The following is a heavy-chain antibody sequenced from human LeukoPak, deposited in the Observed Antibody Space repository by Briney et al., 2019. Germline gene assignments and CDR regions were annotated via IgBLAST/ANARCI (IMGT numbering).Heavy chain of an antibody. V-gene: IGHV3-74*01. CDR2: INSDGSST. Sequence: GRSLRLSCAASGFTFSSYWMDWVRQVPGKGMGWVSRINSDGSSTNYADSVNGRFIISRDKAKNTLYLQMNRLRAEHTAMTDCASEVWADWQWPDYWGQETRVSVS. D-gene: IGHD6-19*01. CDR3: ASEVWADWQWPDY. J-gene: IGHJ4*02. CDR1: GFTFSSYW.